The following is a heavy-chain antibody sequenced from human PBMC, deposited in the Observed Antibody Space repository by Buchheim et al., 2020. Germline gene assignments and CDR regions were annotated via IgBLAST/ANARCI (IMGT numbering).Heavy chain of an antibody. Sequence: QVQLQESGPGLVKPSETLSLTCTVSGGSISSDYWSWIRQPPGEGLEWIGYIYYSGTTNYNPSLQSRVTISVDTSNNQFSLKLSSVTAADTAVYYCVRDKTGYKWFDPWGQGTL. CDR2: IYYSGTT. CDR3: VRDKTGYKWFDP. V-gene: IGHV4-59*01. J-gene: IGHJ5*02. CDR1: GGSISSDY.